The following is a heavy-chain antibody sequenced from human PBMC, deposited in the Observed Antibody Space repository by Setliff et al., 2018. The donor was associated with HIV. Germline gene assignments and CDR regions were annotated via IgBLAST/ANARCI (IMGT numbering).Heavy chain of an antibody. V-gene: IGHV1-18*01. CDR3: ARGDFALGQ. CDR2: TSPYSGHK. Sequence: ASVKVSCKASGYTFINSGITWVRQAPGQGLEWMGWTSPYSGHKKYAQNLQGRVTLTTDTSTDTAYMDLRDLRSDDTAVYYCARGDFALGQWGQGTLVTVSS. CDR1: GYTFINSG. D-gene: IGHD3-3*01. J-gene: IGHJ4*02.